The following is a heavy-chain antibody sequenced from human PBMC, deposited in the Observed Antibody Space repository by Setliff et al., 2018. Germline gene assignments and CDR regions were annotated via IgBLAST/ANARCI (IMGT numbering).Heavy chain of an antibody. D-gene: IGHD1-26*01. CDR2: FDPEDGET. Sequence: ASVKVSCKVSGYTLTELSMHWVRQAPGKGLEWMGGFDPEDGETIYAQKFQGRVTMTEDTSTDTAYMELSSLRSEDTAVYYCARGRTVGATNRHRLYYFDYWGQGTLVTVSS. V-gene: IGHV1-24*01. J-gene: IGHJ4*02. CDR1: GYTLTELS. CDR3: ARGRTVGATNRHRLYYFDY.